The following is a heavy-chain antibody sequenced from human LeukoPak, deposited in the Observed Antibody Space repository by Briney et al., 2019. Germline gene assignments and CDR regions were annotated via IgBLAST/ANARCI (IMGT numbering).Heavy chain of an antibody. CDR3: AREGDDSVWESHRDPFDI. D-gene: IGHD3-16*01. J-gene: IGHJ3*02. CDR2: IYSGGST. CDR1: GFTVSSNY. Sequence: GGSLRLSCAASGFTVSSNYMSWVRQAPGKGLEWVSVIYSGGSTYYADSVKGRFTISRDSSENTLYLQMNSLRAEDTAVYYCAREGDDSVWESHRDPFDIWGHGTMITVSS. V-gene: IGHV3-66*01.